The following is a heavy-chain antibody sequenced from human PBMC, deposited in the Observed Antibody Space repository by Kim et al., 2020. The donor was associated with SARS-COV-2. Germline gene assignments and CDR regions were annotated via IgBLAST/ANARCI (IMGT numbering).Heavy chain of an antibody. D-gene: IGHD2-15*01. J-gene: IGHJ4*02. V-gene: IGHV3-23*01. Sequence: GGSLRLSCAASGFTFSNYAMNWVRQAPGKGLEWVSGISGSGTNTFYADSVKGRFTISRDESKNTLYLQMNSLRADDTAVYYCAKVVTPYSEYYFDHWGQGTLLTVSS. CDR2: ISGSGTNT. CDR3: AKVVTPYSEYYFDH. CDR1: GFTFSNYA.